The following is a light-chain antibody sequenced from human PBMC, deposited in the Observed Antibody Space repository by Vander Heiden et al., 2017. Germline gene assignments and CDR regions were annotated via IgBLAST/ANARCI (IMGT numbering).Light chain of an antibody. CDR2: EVT. Sequence: QSALTQPPSVSGSPGHSVTISCPGTSSDCVSWYQQPPGTAPKLVIYEVTKRPTGTPDRFSGSKSGNTASLTISGRQAEDEADYYCSSKTDTGTFRVFGTGTRVTVL. CDR1: SSDC. V-gene: IGLV2-18*02. J-gene: IGLJ1*01. CDR3: SSKTDTGTFRV.